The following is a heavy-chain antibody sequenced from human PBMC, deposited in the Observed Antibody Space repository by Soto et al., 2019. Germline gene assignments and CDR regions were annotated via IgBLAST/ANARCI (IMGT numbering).Heavy chain of an antibody. CDR1: GYTLTELS. CDR2: FDPEDGET. V-gene: IGHV1-24*01. J-gene: IGHJ6*02. CDR3: ATGRPGGYSYEGYGMDV. Sequence: ASVKVSCKVSGYTLTELSMHWVRQAPGKGLEWMGGFDPEDGETIYAQKFQGRVTMTEDTSTDTAYMELSSLRSEDTAVYYCATGRPGGYSYEGYGMDVWGQGTTVTVSS. D-gene: IGHD5-18*01.